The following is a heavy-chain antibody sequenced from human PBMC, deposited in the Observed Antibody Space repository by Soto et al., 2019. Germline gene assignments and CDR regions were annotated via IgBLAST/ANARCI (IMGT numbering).Heavy chain of an antibody. CDR1: GGSMRSYY. J-gene: IGHJ4*02. CDR2: IHDSGIT. Sequence: SETLSLTCSVSGGSMRSYYWSRIRQPPGKGLEWIGYIHDSGITDYNPSLKSRATISIDTFRNQISLNLHSVTAADTAVYYCAREYAFSSDYWGQGTVVTV. D-gene: IGHD2-2*01. CDR3: AREYAFSSDY. V-gene: IGHV4-59*01.